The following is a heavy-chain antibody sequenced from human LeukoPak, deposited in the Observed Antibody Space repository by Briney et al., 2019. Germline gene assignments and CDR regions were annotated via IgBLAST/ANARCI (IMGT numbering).Heavy chain of an antibody. V-gene: IGHV4-39*01. CDR2: IYCSGST. CDR1: GGSISSSSYY. D-gene: IGHD1-26*01. J-gene: IGHJ4*02. CDR3: ARRGSQSSTYFRY. Sequence: SETLSLTCTVSGGSISSSSYYWGWIRQPSGKGLEWIGSIYCSGSTYYNPSLKSRVTISVDTSKNQFSLKLSSVTAADTAVYYCARRGSQSSTYFRYWGQGTLVTVSS.